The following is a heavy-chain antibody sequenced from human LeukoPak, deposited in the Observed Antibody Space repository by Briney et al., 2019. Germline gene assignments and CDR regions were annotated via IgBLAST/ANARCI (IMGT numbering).Heavy chain of an antibody. D-gene: IGHD4-17*01. CDR3: AARRLTVTTEIDY. J-gene: IGHJ4*02. CDR1: GFSFSSSA. CDR2: IHYDGNNK. V-gene: IGHV3-30*02. Sequence: PGGSLRLSCAASGFSFSSSAMHWVCQAPGKGLDWVAFIHYDGNNKYYADSVKGRFTISRDNSKNTVYLQMNSLRPEDTAVYYCAARRLTVTTEIDYWGQGTLVTVSS.